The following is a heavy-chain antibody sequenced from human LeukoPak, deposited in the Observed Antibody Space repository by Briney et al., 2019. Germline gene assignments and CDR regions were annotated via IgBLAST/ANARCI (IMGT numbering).Heavy chain of an antibody. CDR3: AREGEPYGFDY. D-gene: IGHD3-10*01. Sequence: SQTLSLTCAVSGGSISSGTYYWSWIRQPPGKGLEWIGYVYHNGNLYYNPSLKSRVTISVDRSKNQFSLNLKFVTAADTAVYYCAREGEPYGFDYWGQGALVTVSS. J-gene: IGHJ4*02. CDR1: GGSISSGTYY. CDR2: VYHNGNL. V-gene: IGHV4-30-2*01.